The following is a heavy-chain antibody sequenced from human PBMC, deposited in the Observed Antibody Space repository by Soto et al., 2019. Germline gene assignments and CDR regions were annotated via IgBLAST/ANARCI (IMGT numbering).Heavy chain of an antibody. D-gene: IGHD2-15*01. Sequence: QVQLVESGGGVVQPGRSLRLSCAASGFTFSSYGMHWVRQAPGKGLEWVAVISYDGSNKYYADSVKGRFTISRDNTKNTVYLQMNILRPEDTAVSYCATETYSGPLDYWGQGTLVTVSS. CDR1: GFTFSSYG. CDR3: ATETYSGPLDY. V-gene: IGHV3-30*03. J-gene: IGHJ4*02. CDR2: ISYDGSNK.